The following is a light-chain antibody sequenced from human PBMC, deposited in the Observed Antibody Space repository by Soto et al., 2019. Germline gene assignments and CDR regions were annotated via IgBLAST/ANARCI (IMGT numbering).Light chain of an antibody. Sequence: QSVLTHVAYVSGSPGQAITISCTGTSSDVGSYNLVSWYQQHPGKAPKLMIYEVSKRPSGVSNRFSGSKSGNTASLTISGLQAEDEADYYCCSYAGSSTSYVFGTGTKVTVL. J-gene: IGLJ1*01. CDR1: SSDVGSYNL. CDR3: CSYAGSSTSYV. V-gene: IGLV2-23*02. CDR2: EVS.